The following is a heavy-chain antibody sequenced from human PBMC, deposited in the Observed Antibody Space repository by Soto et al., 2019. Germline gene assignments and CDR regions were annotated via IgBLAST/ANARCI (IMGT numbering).Heavy chain of an antibody. CDR3: ARALGAAPYYYYGMDV. Sequence: SETLSLTCSVSGGSISSSSYYWGWIRQPPGKGLEWIGSIYYSGSTYYNPSLKSRVTISVDASKNQFSLKLSSVTAADTAVYYXARALGAAPYYYYGMDVWGQGTTVTVSS. CDR2: IYYSGST. V-gene: IGHV4-39*01. CDR1: GGSISSSSYY. J-gene: IGHJ6*02. D-gene: IGHD3-16*01.